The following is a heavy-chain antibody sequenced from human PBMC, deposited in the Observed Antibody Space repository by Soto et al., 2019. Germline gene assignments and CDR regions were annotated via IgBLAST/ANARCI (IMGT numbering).Heavy chain of an antibody. CDR3: ARSYYGSGSYYLDYYYGMDV. CDR2: INPNSGGT. D-gene: IGHD3-10*01. Sequence: ASVKVSCKASGYTFTGYYMHWVRQAPGQGLEWMGWINPNSGGTNYAQKFQGWVTMTRDTSISTAYMELSRLRSDDTAVYYCARSYYGSGSYYLDYYYGMDVWGQGTTVTVSS. J-gene: IGHJ6*02. V-gene: IGHV1-2*04. CDR1: GYTFTGYY.